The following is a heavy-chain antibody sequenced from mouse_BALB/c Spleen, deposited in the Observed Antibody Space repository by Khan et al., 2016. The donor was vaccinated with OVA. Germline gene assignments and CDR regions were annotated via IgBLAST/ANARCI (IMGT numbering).Heavy chain of an antibody. Sequence: DVHLVESGGDLVKPGGSLKLSCAASGFTFSTYGMSWVRQTPDKRLEWVATISSGGHYTYYPDSVQGRFTISRDNAKSTLYLQRSSLKSEDTAIYYCARLAYYYNSEGFAYWGQGTLVTVSA. CDR1: GFTFSTYG. CDR3: ARLAYYYNSEGFAY. D-gene: IGHD1-1*01. V-gene: IGHV5-6*01. J-gene: IGHJ3*01. CDR2: ISSGGHYT.